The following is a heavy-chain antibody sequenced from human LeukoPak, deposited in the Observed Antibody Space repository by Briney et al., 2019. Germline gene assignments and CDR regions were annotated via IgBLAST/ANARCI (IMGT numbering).Heavy chain of an antibody. CDR3: ARDWGGGKSYDSSYGMDV. CDR2: ISSSSSTI. Sequence: PGGSLRLSCAASGFTFSSYSMNWVRQAPGKGLEWVSYISSSSSTIYYADSVKGRFTISRDNAKNSLYLQMNSLRAEDTAVYYCARDWGGGKSYDSSYGMDVWGQGTTATVSS. V-gene: IGHV3-48*04. D-gene: IGHD3-22*01. J-gene: IGHJ6*02. CDR1: GFTFSSYS.